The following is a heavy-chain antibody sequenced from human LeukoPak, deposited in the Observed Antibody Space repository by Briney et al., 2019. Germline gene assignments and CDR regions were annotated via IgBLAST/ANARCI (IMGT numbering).Heavy chain of an antibody. D-gene: IGHD3-22*01. Sequence: GESPKISFKGSGYSFTNYWIGWVRQMPGKGLEWMGVIYPGDSDTRYSPSFQGQVTISADKSITAAYLQWSSLKASDTAMYDGSRYTAQKNNYDSRGYADYWGQGTMVTVSS. V-gene: IGHV5-51*01. CDR2: IYPGDSDT. CDR3: SRYTAQKNNYDSRGYADY. CDR1: GYSFTNYW. J-gene: IGHJ4*02.